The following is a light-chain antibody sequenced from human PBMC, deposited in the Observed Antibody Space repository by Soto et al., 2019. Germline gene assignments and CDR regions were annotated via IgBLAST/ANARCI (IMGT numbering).Light chain of an antibody. J-gene: IGKJ1*01. V-gene: IGKV3-15*01. CDR3: QQYNNWPWT. CDR2: GAS. CDR1: QSVSSN. Sequence: EIVMTQSPATLSVSPGERATLSCRASQSVSSNLAWYQQKPGQAPRLLIYGASTRATGIPARFSGSGSGTKFTLIISSLQSEDFAVYYCQQYNNWPWTFGQGTKVDIK.